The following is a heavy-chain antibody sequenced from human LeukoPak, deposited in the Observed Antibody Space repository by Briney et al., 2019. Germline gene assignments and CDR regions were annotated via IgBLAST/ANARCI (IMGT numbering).Heavy chain of an antibody. J-gene: IGHJ5*02. Sequence: ASVKVSCKASGYTFTKCYMFWVRQAPGQGLEWMGRINPSSGGTDYAQKFQGRVTMTRDTSISTAYMELSRLRSDDTAMYYCARGYCSGGSCYSVENWFDPWGQGTLVTVSS. CDR3: ARGYCSGGSCYSVENWFDP. CDR1: GYTFTKCY. D-gene: IGHD2-15*01. V-gene: IGHV1-2*06. CDR2: INPSSGGT.